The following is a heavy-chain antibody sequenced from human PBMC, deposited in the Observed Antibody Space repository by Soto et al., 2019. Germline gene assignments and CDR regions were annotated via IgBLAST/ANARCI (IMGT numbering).Heavy chain of an antibody. CDR3: ATAIHYDILTGYYKGQGEVKWFDP. Sequence: ASVKVSCKVSGYTLTELSMHWVRQAPGKGLEWMGGFDPEDGETIYAQKFQGRVTMTEDTSTDTAYMELSSLRSEDTAVYYCATAIHYDILTGYYKGQGEVKWFDPRGQGTLVTLPS. CDR2: FDPEDGET. J-gene: IGHJ5*02. CDR1: GYTLTELS. V-gene: IGHV1-24*01. D-gene: IGHD3-9*01.